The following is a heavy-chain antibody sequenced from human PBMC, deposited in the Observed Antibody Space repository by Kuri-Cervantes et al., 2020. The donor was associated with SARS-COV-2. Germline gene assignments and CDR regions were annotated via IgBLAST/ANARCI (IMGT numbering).Heavy chain of an antibody. CDR1: GGSISSYY. V-gene: IGHV4-59*01. Sequence: SETLSLTCTVSGGSISSYYWSWIRQPPGKGLEWIGEINHSGSTNYNPSLKSRVTISVDTSKNQFSLKLSSVTAADTAVYYCARETAFGVVIGFDYWGQGTLVTVSS. CDR3: ARETAFGVVIGFDY. J-gene: IGHJ4*02. CDR2: INHSGST. D-gene: IGHD3-3*01.